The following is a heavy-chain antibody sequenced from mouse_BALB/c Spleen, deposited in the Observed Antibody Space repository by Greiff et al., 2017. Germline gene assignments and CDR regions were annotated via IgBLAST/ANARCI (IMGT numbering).Heavy chain of an antibody. CDR3: ARSDSSGYPYYYAMDY. D-gene: IGHD3-2*01. CDR2: IDPANGNT. Sequence: VQLQQSGAELVKPGASVKLSCTASGFNIKDTYMHWVKQRPEQGLEWIGRIDPANGNTKYDPKFQGKATITADTSSNTAYLQLSSLTSEDTAVYYCARSDSSGYPYYYAMDYWGQGTSVTVSS. CDR1: GFNIKDTY. V-gene: IGHV14-3*02. J-gene: IGHJ4*01.